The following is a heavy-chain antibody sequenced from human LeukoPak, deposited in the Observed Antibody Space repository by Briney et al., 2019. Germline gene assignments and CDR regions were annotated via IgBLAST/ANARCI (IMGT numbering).Heavy chain of an antibody. Sequence: ASVKVSCKTSGYTFIGYYMHWVRQAPGQGLEWMGIINPSGGSTSYAQKFQGRVTMTRDTSTSTVYMELSSLRSEDTAVYYCAREPYPQYSSSSTDTYYYGMDVWGQGTTVTVSS. D-gene: IGHD6-6*01. V-gene: IGHV1-46*01. CDR1: GYTFIGYY. CDR3: AREPYPQYSSSSTDTYYYGMDV. J-gene: IGHJ6*02. CDR2: INPSGGST.